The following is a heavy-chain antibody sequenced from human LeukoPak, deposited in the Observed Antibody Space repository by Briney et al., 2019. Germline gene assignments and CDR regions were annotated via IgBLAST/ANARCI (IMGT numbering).Heavy chain of an antibody. CDR3: ARGVAAAGIWFDP. V-gene: IGHV4-34*01. CDR1: GGSFSGYY. Sequence: PSETLSLTCAVYGGSFSGYYWSWIRQPPGKGLEWIGEINHSGSTNYNPSLKSRVTISVDTSKNQFSLKLSSGTAADTAVYYCARGVAAAGIWFDPWGQGTLVTVSS. D-gene: IGHD6-13*01. CDR2: INHSGST. J-gene: IGHJ5*02.